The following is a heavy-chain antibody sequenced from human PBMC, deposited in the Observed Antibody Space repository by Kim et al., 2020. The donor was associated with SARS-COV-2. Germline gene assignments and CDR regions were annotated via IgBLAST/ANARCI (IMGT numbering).Heavy chain of an antibody. CDR1: GYTFTSYY. J-gene: IGHJ6*02. CDR2: INPSGGST. D-gene: IGHD3-3*01. V-gene: IGHV1-46*01. CDR3: AREAYYDFRGRYYGMDV. Sequence: ASVKVSCKASGYTFTSYYMHWVRQAPGQGLEWMGIINPSGGSTSYAQKFQGRVTMTRDTSTSTVYMELSSLRSEDTAVYYCAREAYYDFRGRYYGMDVWGQGTTVTVSS.